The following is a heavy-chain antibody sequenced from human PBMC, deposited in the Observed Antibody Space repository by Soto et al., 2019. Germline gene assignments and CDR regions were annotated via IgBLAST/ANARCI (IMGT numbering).Heavy chain of an antibody. J-gene: IGHJ4*02. CDR1: GGSISSSSYY. V-gene: IGHV4-39*02. D-gene: IGHD2-15*01. Sequence: QLQLQESGPGLVKPSETLSLTCTVSGGSISSSSYYWGWIRQPPGKGLEWIGSIYYSGSTYYNPSLKSRVTISVDTSKNQFSLKLSSVTAADTAVYYCARERGYRSGGSCPVDYWGQGTLVTVSS. CDR2: IYYSGST. CDR3: ARERGYRSGGSCPVDY.